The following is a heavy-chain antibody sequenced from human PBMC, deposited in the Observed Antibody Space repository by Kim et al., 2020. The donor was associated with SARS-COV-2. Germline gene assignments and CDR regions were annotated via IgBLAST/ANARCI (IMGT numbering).Heavy chain of an antibody. CDR1: GFTFSSYA. CDR2: ISYDGSNK. D-gene: IGHD2-21*01. CDR3: ARGGDIVVPDY. V-gene: IGHV3-30-3*01. Sequence: GGSLRLSCAASGFTFSSYAMHWVRQAPGKGLEWVAVISYDGSNKYYADSVKGRFTISRDNSKNTLYLQMNSLRAEDTAVYYCARGGDIVVPDYWGQGTLVTVSS. J-gene: IGHJ4*02.